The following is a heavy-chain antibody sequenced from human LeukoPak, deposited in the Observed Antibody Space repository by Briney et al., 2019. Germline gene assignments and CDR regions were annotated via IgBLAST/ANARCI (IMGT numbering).Heavy chain of an antibody. CDR2: INPHSGGT. D-gene: IGHD2-21*01. CDR1: GSTFSAYS. Sequence: ASVKVSCKTSGSTFSAYSINWGRQAPGQRLEGRGWINPHSGGTNYAQKCQGKVTMTWDTSLSTAYMALTTLPSADRAVYYCATEGGGDYYHFMDVWGNGTTVTVSS. CDR3: ATEGGGDYYHFMDV. V-gene: IGHV1-2*02. J-gene: IGHJ6*03.